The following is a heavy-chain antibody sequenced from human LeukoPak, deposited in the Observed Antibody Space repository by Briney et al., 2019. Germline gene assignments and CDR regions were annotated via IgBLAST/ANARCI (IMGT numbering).Heavy chain of an antibody. V-gene: IGHV3-9*01. D-gene: IGHD4-17*01. CDR3: AKDMAATVTTGSLFDY. CDR2: ISWNSGSI. J-gene: IGHJ4*02. Sequence: GGSLRLSCAASGFTFDDYAMHWVRQAPGKGLEWVSGISWNSGSIGYADSVKGRFTISRDNAKNSLYLQMNSLRAEDTALYYCAKDMAATVTTGSLFDYWGQGTLVTVSS. CDR1: GFTFDDYA.